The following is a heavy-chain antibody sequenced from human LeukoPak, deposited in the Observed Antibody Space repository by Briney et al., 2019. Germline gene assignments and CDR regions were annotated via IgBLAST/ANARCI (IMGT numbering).Heavy chain of an antibody. CDR3: ARGLYSSSIYFDY. CDR1: GGSTSSDY. Sequence: SETLSLTCTVSGGSTSSDYWSWIRQPPGKGLEWIGYIYYSGSTNYNPSLKSRVTISVDTSKNQFSLKLSSVTAADTAVYYCARGLYSSSIYFDYWGQGTLVTVSS. CDR2: IYYSGST. D-gene: IGHD6-6*01. V-gene: IGHV4-59*08. J-gene: IGHJ4*02.